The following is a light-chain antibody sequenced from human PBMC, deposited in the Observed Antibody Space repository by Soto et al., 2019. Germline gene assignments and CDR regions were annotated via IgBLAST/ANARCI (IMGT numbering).Light chain of an antibody. V-gene: IGKV1-33*01. CDR2: DAS. J-gene: IGKJ5*01. CDR1: QDISNY. Sequence: DIQMTQSPSSLSASVGDSVTITCQASQDISNYLNWYQQKPGKAPKLLIYDASNLETGVPSMFSGRGSGTDFTFTISSPQPEDIATYDCQQYDSYPITVGPGTRREIK. CDR3: QQYDSYPIT.